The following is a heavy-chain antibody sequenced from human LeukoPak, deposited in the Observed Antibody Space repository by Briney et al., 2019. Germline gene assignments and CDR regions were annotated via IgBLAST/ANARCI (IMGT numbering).Heavy chain of an antibody. CDR3: ARGGGSYYGEYFQH. J-gene: IGHJ1*01. Sequence: ASVTVSCKASGYTFTSYYTHWVRQAPGQGLEWMGIINPSGGSASYAQKFQGRVTMTRDTSTSTVYMELSSLRSQDTAVYYCARGGGSYYGEYFQHWGQGTLVTVSS. V-gene: IGHV1-46*01. D-gene: IGHD1-26*01. CDR1: GYTFTSYY. CDR2: INPSGGSA.